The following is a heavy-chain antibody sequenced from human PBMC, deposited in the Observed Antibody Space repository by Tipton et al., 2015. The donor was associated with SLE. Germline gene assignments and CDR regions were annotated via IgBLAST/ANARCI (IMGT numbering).Heavy chain of an antibody. V-gene: IGHV4-34*01. Sequence: TLSLTCSVSGASISSAGYYWTWIRQLPGKGLEGIGEINHSGSTNYNPSLKSRVTISVDTSKNRFSLKLSSVTAADTAVYYCASGILTGYAAFDIWGPGTMVTVSS. D-gene: IGHD3-9*01. CDR2: INHSGST. J-gene: IGHJ3*02. CDR1: GASISSAGYY. CDR3: ASGILTGYAAFDI.